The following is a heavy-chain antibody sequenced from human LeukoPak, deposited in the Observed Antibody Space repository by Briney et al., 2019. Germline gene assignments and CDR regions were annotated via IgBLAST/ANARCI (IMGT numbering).Heavy chain of an antibody. J-gene: IGHJ4*02. D-gene: IGHD1-26*01. CDR2: IYHSGST. V-gene: IGHV4-38-2*01. Sequence: SETLSLTCAVSGYSISSGYYWGWIRQPPGKGLEWIGSIYHSGSTYYNPSLESRVTISVDTSKNQFSLKLSSVTAADTAVYYCAAESIVGATTESYVDYWGQGTLVTVSS. CDR1: GYSISSGYY. CDR3: AAESIVGATTESYVDY.